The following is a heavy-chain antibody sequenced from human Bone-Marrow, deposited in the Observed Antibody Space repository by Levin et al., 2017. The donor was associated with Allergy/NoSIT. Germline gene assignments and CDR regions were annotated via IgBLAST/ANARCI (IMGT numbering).Heavy chain of an antibody. V-gene: IGHV4-31*03. J-gene: IGHJ4*02. CDR3: TREDGSTIDY. Sequence: SETLSLTCTVSGGSISSGGNYWSWIRQQPGKGLEWIGYIYHSGNTYYNPSLKSRVMISVDTSKNQFSLKVSSVTAAYTAVYYCTREDGSTIDYWGQGILVTVSS. CDR1: GGSISSGGNY. D-gene: IGHD1/OR15-1a*01. CDR2: IYHSGNT.